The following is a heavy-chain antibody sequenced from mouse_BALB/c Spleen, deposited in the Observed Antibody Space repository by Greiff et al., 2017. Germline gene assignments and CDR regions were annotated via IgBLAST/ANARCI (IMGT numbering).Heavy chain of an antibody. Sequence: DVQLVESGGGLVKPGGSLKLSCAASGFTFSSYTMSWVRQTPEKRLEWVATISSGGSYTYYPDSVKGRFTISRDNAKNTLYLQMSSLKSEDTAMYYCTRDRGGNYGYFDYWGQGTTLTVSS. CDR1: GFTFSSYT. J-gene: IGHJ2*01. CDR2: ISSGGSYT. D-gene: IGHD2-1*01. CDR3: TRDRGGNYGYFDY. V-gene: IGHV5-6-4*01.